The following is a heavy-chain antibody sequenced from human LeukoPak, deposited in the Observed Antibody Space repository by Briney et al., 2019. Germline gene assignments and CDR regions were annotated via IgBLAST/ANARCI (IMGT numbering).Heavy chain of an antibody. CDR2: IYHSGST. V-gene: IGHV4-30-2*01. CDR1: GGSISSGGYS. D-gene: IGHD3-10*01. J-gene: IGHJ4*02. Sequence: SQTLSLTCAVSGGSISSGGYSWRWIRQPPGKGLEWIAYIYHSGSTYYNPSLKSRVTISVDTSKNQFSLKLSSVTAADTAVYYCAREFYYYGSGSLCDYWGQGTLVTVSS. CDR3: AREFYYYGSGSLCDY.